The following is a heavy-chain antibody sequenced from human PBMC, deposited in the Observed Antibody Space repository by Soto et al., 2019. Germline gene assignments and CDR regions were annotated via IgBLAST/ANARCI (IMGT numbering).Heavy chain of an antibody. Sequence: PSETLSLTCAVYGGSFSGYYWSWIRQSPGKGLEWIGEINHSGSTNYNPSLKSRVTTSVDTSRNQFSLKLSSVTAADTAVYYCARENYDYIWGSYRYKWFDPWGQGTLVTVS. J-gene: IGHJ5*02. D-gene: IGHD3-16*02. CDR1: GGSFSGYY. V-gene: IGHV4-34*01. CDR3: ARENYDYIWGSYRYKWFDP. CDR2: INHSGST.